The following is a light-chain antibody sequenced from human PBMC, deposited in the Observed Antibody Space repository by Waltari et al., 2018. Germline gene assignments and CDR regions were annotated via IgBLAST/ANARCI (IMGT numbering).Light chain of an antibody. Sequence: QSVLTQPPSVSGAPGQRVTITCTGRSSNIRAPYDVHWYRQLPGTAPKLLIFGNSNRPSGVPDRFSGSKSGTSASLAITGLQAEDEADYYCQSYDSSLSGSDVVFGGGTKLTVL. J-gene: IGLJ2*01. CDR2: GNS. CDR1: SSNIRAPYD. V-gene: IGLV1-40*01. CDR3: QSYDSSLSGSDVV.